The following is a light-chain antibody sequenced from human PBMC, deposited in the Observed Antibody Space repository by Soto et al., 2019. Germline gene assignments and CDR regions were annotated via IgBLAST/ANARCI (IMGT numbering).Light chain of an antibody. V-gene: IGKV3-15*01. CDR1: QSVSTN. CDR3: QHYNNWPAWT. CDR2: GAS. J-gene: IGKJ1*01. Sequence: EIVMTQSPATLSVSPGERATLFCRASQSVSTNLAWYQQKPGQAPRLLRYGASTRATGVPARFSGSGSGTDFALSIGSLQSEDFAVYYCQHYNNWPAWTFGQGTKVDIK.